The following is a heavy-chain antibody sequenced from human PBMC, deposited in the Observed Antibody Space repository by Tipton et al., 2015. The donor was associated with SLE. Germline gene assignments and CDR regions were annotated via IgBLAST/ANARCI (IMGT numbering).Heavy chain of an antibody. CDR3: AKASAEAAAGMGDY. J-gene: IGHJ4*02. Sequence: SLRLSCAASGFTFSSYGMHWVRQAPGKGLEWLAFIRYDGSNKYYADSVKGRFTISRDNSKSTLYLQMNSLRADDTAVYYCAKASAEAAAGMGDYWGRGTLVTVSS. CDR1: GFTFSSYG. D-gene: IGHD6-13*01. V-gene: IGHV3-30*02. CDR2: IRYDGSNK.